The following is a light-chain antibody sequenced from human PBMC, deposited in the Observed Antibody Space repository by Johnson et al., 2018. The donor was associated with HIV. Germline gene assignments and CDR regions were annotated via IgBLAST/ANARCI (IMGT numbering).Light chain of an antibody. CDR1: SSNIGNNY. V-gene: IGLV1-51*01. J-gene: IGLJ1*01. CDR2: DNN. CDR3: GTWDSSLSAHYV. Sequence: QSVLTQPPSVSAAPGQKVTISCSGSSSNIGNNYVSWYQQLPGTAPKLLIYDNNKRPSEIPDRFSGSKSGTSATLGITGLQPADEADYYCGTWDSSLSAHYVFGTGTKITVL.